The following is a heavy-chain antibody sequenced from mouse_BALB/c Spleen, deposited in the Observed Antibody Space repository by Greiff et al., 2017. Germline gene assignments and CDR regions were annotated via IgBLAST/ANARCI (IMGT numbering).Heavy chain of an antibody. D-gene: IGHD2-1*01. V-gene: IGHV1-69*02. CDR3: TRGYGKGRDYYAMDY. CDR1: GYTFTSYW. Sequence: VQLQQPGAELVRPGASVKLSCKASGYTFTSYWINWVKQRPGQGLEWIGNIYPSDSYTNYNQKFKDKATLTVDKSSSTAYMQLSSPTSEDSAVYYCTRGYGKGRDYYAMDYWGQGTSVTVSS. J-gene: IGHJ4*01. CDR2: IYPSDSYT.